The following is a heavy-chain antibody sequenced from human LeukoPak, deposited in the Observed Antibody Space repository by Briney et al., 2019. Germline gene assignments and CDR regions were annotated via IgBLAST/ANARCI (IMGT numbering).Heavy chain of an antibody. CDR1: GFTFRSYW. V-gene: IGHV3-7*01. D-gene: IGHD6-13*01. CDR2: IKQDGSEK. Sequence: GGSLRLSCGVSGFTFRSYWMSWVRQAPGKGLEWVASIKQDGSEKYYVDSVKGRFSVSRDNAKNSLYLQMNSLRAEDTAVYYCASPYSSRWYELCYWGQGTLVTVSS. CDR3: ASPYSSRWYELCY. J-gene: IGHJ4*02.